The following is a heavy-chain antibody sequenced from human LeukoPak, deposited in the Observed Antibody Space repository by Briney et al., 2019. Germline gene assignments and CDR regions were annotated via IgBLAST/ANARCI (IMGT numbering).Heavy chain of an antibody. CDR2: INPNSGGT. J-gene: IGHJ5*02. CDR1: GYTFTGYY. D-gene: IGHD2-2*02. V-gene: IGHV1-2*02. CDR3: ARDPLRVVVVPAAILGNWFDP. Sequence: GASVKVSCKASGYTFTGYYMHWVRQAPRQGLEWMGWINPNSGGTNYAQKFQGRVTMTRDTSISTAYMELSRLRSDDTAVYYCARDPLRVVVVPAAILGNWFDPWGQGTLVTVSS.